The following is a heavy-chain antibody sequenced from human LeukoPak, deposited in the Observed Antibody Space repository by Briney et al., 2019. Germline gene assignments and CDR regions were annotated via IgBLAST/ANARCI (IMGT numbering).Heavy chain of an antibody. J-gene: IGHJ5*02. CDR2: INPNSGST. D-gene: IGHD5-12*01. V-gene: IGHV1-2*02. CDR1: GYTSTGYY. Sequence: ASVKGSCKASGYTSTGYYMHWVRQAPGQGLECMRWINPNSGSTNYAQKFQGRVTMTRDTSISTAYMELSRLRSDDTAVYYCARDRATALRREFDPWGQGTLVTVSS. CDR3: ARDRATALRREFDP.